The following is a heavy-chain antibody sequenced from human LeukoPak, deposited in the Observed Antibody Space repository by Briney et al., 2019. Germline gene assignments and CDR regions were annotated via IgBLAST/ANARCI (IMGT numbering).Heavy chain of an antibody. J-gene: IGHJ5*02. D-gene: IGHD3-10*01. CDR2: IYTSGST. Sequence: SETLSLTCTVSGGSISSYYWSWIRQPAGKGLEWIGRIYTSGSTNYNPSPKSRVTMSVDTSKNQFSLKLSSVTAADTAVYYCARVSVRAYYYGSGTFNWFDPWGQGTLVTVSS. CDR1: GGSISSYY. V-gene: IGHV4-4*07. CDR3: ARVSVRAYYYGSGTFNWFDP.